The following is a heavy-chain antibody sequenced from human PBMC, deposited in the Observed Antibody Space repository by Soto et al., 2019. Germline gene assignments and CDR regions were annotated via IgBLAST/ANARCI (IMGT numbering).Heavy chain of an antibody. CDR1: GGSSSSYS. CDR3: ARRPVGDYEIDY. CDR2: MFYSGST. D-gene: IGHD4-17*01. J-gene: IGHJ4*02. V-gene: IGHV4-59*12. Sequence: SETLSLTCTVSGGSSSSYSWSWIRQPPGKGLEWIGYMFYSGSTYYNPSLKSRVTISVDTSKNQFSLKLSSVTAADTAVYYCARRPVGDYEIDYWGQGTLVTVSS.